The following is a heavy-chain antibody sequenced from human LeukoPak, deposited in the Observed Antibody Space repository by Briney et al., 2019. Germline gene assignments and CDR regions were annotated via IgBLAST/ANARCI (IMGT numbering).Heavy chain of an antibody. CDR3: AADDIVVVPAAPGAFDI. V-gene: IGHV1-58*01. D-gene: IGHD2-2*01. CDR1: GFTFTSSA. J-gene: IGHJ3*02. CDR2: IVVGSGNT. Sequence: GTSVKVSSKASGFTFTSSAVQWVRQARGQRLEWIGWIVVGSGNTNYAQKFQERVTITRDMSTSTAYMELSSLRSEDTAVYYCAADDIVVVPAAPGAFDIWAQGTMVTVSS.